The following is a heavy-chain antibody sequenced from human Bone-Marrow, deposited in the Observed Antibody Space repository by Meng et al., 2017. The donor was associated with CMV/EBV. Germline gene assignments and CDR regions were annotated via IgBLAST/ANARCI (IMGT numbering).Heavy chain of an antibody. CDR3: ARELRTYWYFEL. CDR1: GGSISSYY. Sequence: SETLSLTCTVSGGSISSYYWSWIRQPPGKGLEWIGYIYYSGSTNYNPSLKSRVTISVDTSKNQFSLKLSSVTAADTAVYYCARELRTYWYFELWGRGTLVTVSS. CDR2: IYYSGST. J-gene: IGHJ2*01. D-gene: IGHD3-16*01. V-gene: IGHV4-59*12.